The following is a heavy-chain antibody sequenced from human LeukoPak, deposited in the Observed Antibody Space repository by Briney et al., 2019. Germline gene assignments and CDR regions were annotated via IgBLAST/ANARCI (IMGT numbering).Heavy chain of an antibody. CDR2: LNHSGIT. CDR3: ARDISGWYFGLDRNWYFDL. V-gene: IGHV4-34*01. D-gene: IGHD6-19*01. J-gene: IGHJ2*01. CDR1: GGSFSGYY. Sequence: SETLSLTCAVYGGSFSGYYWSWIRQPPGKGLEWIGELNHSGITNYNPSLKSRVTISVDTSKNQFSLKLTSVTAADTAVYYCARDISGWYFGLDRNWYFDLWGRGTLVTVSS.